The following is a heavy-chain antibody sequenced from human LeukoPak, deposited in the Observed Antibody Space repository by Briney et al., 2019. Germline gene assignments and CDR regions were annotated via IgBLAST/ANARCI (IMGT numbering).Heavy chain of an antibody. V-gene: IGHV3-7*01. Sequence: GGSLRLSCAASGFTFSSYWMSWVRQAPGKGLEWVANIKQDGSEKYYVDSVKGRFTISRDNAKNSLYLQMNGLRAEDTAVYYCARDIVPAANYGMDVWGQGTTVTVSS. CDR3: ARDIVPAANYGMDV. D-gene: IGHD2-2*01. J-gene: IGHJ6*02. CDR2: IKQDGSEK. CDR1: GFTFSSYW.